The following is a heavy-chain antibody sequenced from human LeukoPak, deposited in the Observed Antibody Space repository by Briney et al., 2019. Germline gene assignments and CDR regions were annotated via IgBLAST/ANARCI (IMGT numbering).Heavy chain of an antibody. V-gene: IGHV3-48*01. CDR1: GFTFSSYS. J-gene: IGHJ2*01. CDR2: ISDVGSTI. Sequence: GGSLRLSCAASGFTFSSYSMNWVRQAPGKGLEWISYISDVGSTIYYADSVKGRFTISRDNSKNTLYLQMNSLGAEDTAVYYCARSPYDSSGHYYYFDLWGRGTLVTVSS. D-gene: IGHD3-22*01. CDR3: ARSPYDSSGHYYYFDL.